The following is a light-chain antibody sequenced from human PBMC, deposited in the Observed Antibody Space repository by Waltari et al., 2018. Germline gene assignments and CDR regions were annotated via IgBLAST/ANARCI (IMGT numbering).Light chain of an antibody. CDR2: GAS. CDR3: HQYENWPYT. J-gene: IGKJ2*01. Sequence: EIVMTQSPATLPVSPGERATLSCRASQSVSSNLSWYQQKPGQAPRLLIYGASTRATGIPAGFSGSGSGTEFTLTISSLQSEDFAVYYCHQYENWPYTFGQGTKLEIK. CDR1: QSVSSN. V-gene: IGKV3-15*01.